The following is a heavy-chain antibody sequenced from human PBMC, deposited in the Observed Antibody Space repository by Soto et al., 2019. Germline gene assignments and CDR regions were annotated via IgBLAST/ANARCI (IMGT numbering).Heavy chain of an antibody. J-gene: IGHJ5*02. D-gene: IGHD2-15*01. CDR1: GFTFSSYS. CDR3: ARDGCSGSNCLNWFDP. Sequence: GGGLVQPGGSLRLSCAASGFTFSSYSMNWVRQAPGKGLEWVSYISSSSTTKYYADSVKGRFTISRDNAKNSLYLQMNSLRAEDTAVYYCARDGCSGSNCLNWFDPWGQGTLVTVSS. V-gene: IGHV3-48*01. CDR2: ISSSSTTK.